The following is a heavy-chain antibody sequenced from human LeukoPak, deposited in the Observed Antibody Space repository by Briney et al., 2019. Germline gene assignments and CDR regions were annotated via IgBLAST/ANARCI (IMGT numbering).Heavy chain of an antibody. CDR3: ARVSEQQLGLFEY. J-gene: IGHJ4*02. CDR1: GGSISSYH. CDR2: VYNTGTT. V-gene: IGHV4-4*07. D-gene: IGHD6-13*01. Sequence: SETLSLTCTVSGGSISSYHWSWIRQSAGRELEWIGRVYNTGTTNSNPSLKSRVTMSVDTSKNQFSLKLSSVTAADTAVYYCARVSEQQLGLFEYWGQGTLVTVSS.